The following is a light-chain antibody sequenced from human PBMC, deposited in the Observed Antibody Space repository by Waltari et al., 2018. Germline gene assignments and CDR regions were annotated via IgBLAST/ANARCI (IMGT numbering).Light chain of an antibody. CDR1: SSYVGGYNS. J-gene: IGLJ1*01. CDR3: SSYAGSKNYV. V-gene: IGLV2-8*01. CDR2: EVS. Sequence: QSALTQPPSASGSPGQSVTISCTGTSSYVGGYNSVSWYQQHPGKAPKLMIYEVSKRPSGVPDRFSGSKSGNTASLTVSGLQAEDEADYYCSSYAGSKNYVFGTGTKVTVL.